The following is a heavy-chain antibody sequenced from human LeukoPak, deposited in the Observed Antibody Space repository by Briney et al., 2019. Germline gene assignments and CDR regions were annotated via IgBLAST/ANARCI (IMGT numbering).Heavy chain of an antibody. CDR2: ISYDGSNK. D-gene: IGHD6-19*01. CDR1: GFTFSSYA. V-gene: IGHV3-30*04. Sequence: GGSLRLSCAASGFTFSSYAMHWVRQAPGKGLEWVAVISYDGSNKYYADSVKGRFTISRDNSKNTLSLQMNSLRAEDTAVYYCARGEGIAVAGSSLYYYYMDVWGKGTTVTVSS. CDR3: ARGEGIAVAGSSLYYYYMDV. J-gene: IGHJ6*03.